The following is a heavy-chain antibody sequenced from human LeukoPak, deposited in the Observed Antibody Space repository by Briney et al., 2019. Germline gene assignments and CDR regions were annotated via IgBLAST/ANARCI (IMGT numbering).Heavy chain of an antibody. CDR3: ARVDSLVAGTIDY. Sequence: SETLSLTCTASGGSISSGSYFWGWIRQPPGKGLEWIGSIYYSGSTYYNPSLKSRVTISVDTSKNQFSLKLSSVTAADTAVYYCARVDSLVAGTIDYWGQGTLVTVSS. CDR2: IYYSGST. CDR1: GGSISSGSYF. D-gene: IGHD6-19*01. V-gene: IGHV4-39*07. J-gene: IGHJ4*02.